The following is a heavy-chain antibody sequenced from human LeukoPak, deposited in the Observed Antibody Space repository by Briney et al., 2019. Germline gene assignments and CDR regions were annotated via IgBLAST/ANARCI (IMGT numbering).Heavy chain of an antibody. J-gene: IGHJ4*02. V-gene: IGHV1-18*01. Sequence: ASVKVSCKASGYTFTSYGISWVRQAPGQGLEWMGWISAYNGNTNYAQKLQGRVTITADESTSTAYMELSSLRSEDTAVYYCAVEDTDYGSGRGFDYWGQGTLVTVSS. CDR1: GYTFTSYG. CDR3: AVEDTDYGSGRGFDY. CDR2: ISAYNGNT. D-gene: IGHD3-10*01.